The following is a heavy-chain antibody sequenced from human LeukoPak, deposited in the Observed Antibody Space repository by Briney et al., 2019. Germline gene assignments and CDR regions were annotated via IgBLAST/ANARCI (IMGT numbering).Heavy chain of an antibody. V-gene: IGHV4-61*01. J-gene: IGHJ3*02. CDR3: AGAGDDAFDI. Sequence: SETLSLTCTVSGGSISSSSYYWSWIRQPPGKGLEWIGYIYYSGSTNYNPSLKSRVTISVDTSKNQFSLKLSSVTAADTAVYYCAGAGDDAFDIWGQGTMVTVSS. CDR1: GGSISSSSYY. CDR2: IYYSGST. D-gene: IGHD2-21*01.